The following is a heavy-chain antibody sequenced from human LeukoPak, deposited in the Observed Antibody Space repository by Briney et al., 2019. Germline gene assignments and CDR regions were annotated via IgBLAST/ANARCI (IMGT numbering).Heavy chain of an antibody. D-gene: IGHD2-2*02. CDR3: ARGLGQVVVVPAAIRRGAFDI. CDR1: GGSFSGYY. V-gene: IGHV4-34*01. CDR2: INHSGST. J-gene: IGHJ3*02. Sequence: SETLSLTCAVYGGSFSGYYWSWIRQPPGMGLEWIGEINHSGSTNYNPSLKSRVTISVDTSKNQFSLKLSSVTAADTAVYYCARGLGQVVVVPAAIRRGAFDIWGQGTMVTVSS.